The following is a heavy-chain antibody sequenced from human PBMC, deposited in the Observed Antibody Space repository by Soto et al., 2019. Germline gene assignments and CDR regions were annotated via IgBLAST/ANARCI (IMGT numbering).Heavy chain of an antibody. Sequence: EVQLLESGGGLVQPGGSLRLSCAASGFSFSTYAMSWVRQAPGKGLEWVSAISAGGVSTYYADSVKGRFTISRDNSKNTLYLQMNSLRAEDTAVYFCAKATSPSGSYYGFGYWGQGTLVTVSS. CDR3: AKATSPSGSYYGFGY. V-gene: IGHV3-23*01. D-gene: IGHD1-26*01. CDR2: ISAGGVST. CDR1: GFSFSTYA. J-gene: IGHJ4*02.